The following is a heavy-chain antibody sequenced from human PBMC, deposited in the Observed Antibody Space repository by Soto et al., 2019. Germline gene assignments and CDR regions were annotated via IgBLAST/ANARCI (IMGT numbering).Heavy chain of an antibody. Sequence: TSETLSLTCTVSGGSISSYYWSWIRQPPGKGLEWIGYIYYSGSTNYNPSLKSRVTISVDTSKNQFSLKLSSVTAADTAVYYCARLFYDILTGYQLDVWGQGTTVTVSS. J-gene: IGHJ6*02. CDR1: GGSISSYY. V-gene: IGHV4-59*08. CDR2: IYYSGST. D-gene: IGHD3-9*01. CDR3: ARLFYDILTGYQLDV.